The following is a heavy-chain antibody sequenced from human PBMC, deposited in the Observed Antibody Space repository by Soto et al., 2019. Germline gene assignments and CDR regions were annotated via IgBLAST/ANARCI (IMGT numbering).Heavy chain of an antibody. J-gene: IGHJ1*01. Sequence: PGGSLRLSCVASGFTFSDYYMSWIRQAPGKGLEWVSYISSSSSYTNYADSVKGRFTISRDNAKNSLYLQMNSLRAEDTAVYYCARWGTESPYYDGSGSYYRLPFQHWGQGTLVTVSS. V-gene: IGHV3-11*03. D-gene: IGHD3-10*01. CDR2: ISSSSSYT. CDR3: ARWGTESPYYDGSGSYYRLPFQH. CDR1: GFTFSDYY.